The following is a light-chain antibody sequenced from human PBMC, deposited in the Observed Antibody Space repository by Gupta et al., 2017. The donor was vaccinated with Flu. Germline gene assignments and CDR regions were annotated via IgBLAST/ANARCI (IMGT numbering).Light chain of an antibody. CDR3: QQRSESPIT. Sequence: EIVLTQSPATLSLSARERATLCCRASQSVTNYLAWYQQKPGRAPRLLIYEASTRADGIPARFSGSGSGTDCTLTISSLQSEDVVVYYCQQRSESPITFGQGTRLEIK. V-gene: IGKV3-11*01. CDR1: QSVTNY. J-gene: IGKJ5*01. CDR2: EAS.